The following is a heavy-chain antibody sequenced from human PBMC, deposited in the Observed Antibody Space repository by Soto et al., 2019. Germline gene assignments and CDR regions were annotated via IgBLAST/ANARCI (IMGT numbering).Heavy chain of an antibody. V-gene: IGHV3-73*01. CDR1: GFTFSGSA. D-gene: IGHD3-22*01. CDR2: IRSKANSYAT. Sequence: LRLSCAASGFTFSGSAMHWVRQASGKGLEWVGRIRSKANSYATAYAASVKGRFTISRDDSKNTAYLQMNSLKTEDTAVYYCTRLPTYYYDSSGSLDYWGQGTLVTVSS. J-gene: IGHJ4*02. CDR3: TRLPTYYYDSSGSLDY.